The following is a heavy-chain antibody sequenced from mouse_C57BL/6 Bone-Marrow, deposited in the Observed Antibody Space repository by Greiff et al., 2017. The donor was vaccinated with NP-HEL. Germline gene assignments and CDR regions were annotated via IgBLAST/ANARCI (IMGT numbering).Heavy chain of an antibody. CDR3: ARKRDTTVVGYYAMDN. Sequence: QVQLKESGPGLVQPSQSLSITCTVSGFSLTSYGVHWVRQSPGKGLEWLGVIWSGGSTDYNAAFISRLSISKDNSKSQVFFKMNSLQADETAIYYGARKRDTTVVGYYAMDNGVKEPQSPSPQ. CDR1: GFSLTSYG. V-gene: IGHV2-2*01. CDR2: IWSGGST. D-gene: IGHD1-1*01. J-gene: IGHJ4*01.